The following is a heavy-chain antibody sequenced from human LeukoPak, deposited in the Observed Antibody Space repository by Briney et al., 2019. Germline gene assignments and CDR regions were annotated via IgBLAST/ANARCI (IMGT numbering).Heavy chain of an antibody. CDR2: ISGSGGST. CDR1: GFTLSSYA. D-gene: IGHD6-19*01. Sequence: GGSLRLSCAASGFTLSSYAMSWVRQAPGKGLEWVSAISGSGGSTYYADSVKGRFTISRDNSKNTLYLQMNSLRAEDTAVYYCAKDGYSSGWYSPSLGYFDYWGQGTLVTVSS. V-gene: IGHV3-23*01. CDR3: AKDGYSSGWYSPSLGYFDY. J-gene: IGHJ4*02.